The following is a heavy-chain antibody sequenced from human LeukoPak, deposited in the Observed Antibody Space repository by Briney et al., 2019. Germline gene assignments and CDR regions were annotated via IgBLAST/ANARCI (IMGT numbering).Heavy chain of an antibody. Sequence: PSETLSLTCAVYGGSFSGYYWSWIRQPPGKGLEWIGEINHSGSTNYNPSLKSRVTISVDTSKNQFSLKLSSVTAADTAVYYCARGGARKEHSSSSRKRYFDYWGQGTLVTVSS. CDR2: INHSGST. CDR1: GGSFSGYY. D-gene: IGHD6-6*01. V-gene: IGHV4-34*01. J-gene: IGHJ4*02. CDR3: ARGGARKEHSSSSRKRYFDY.